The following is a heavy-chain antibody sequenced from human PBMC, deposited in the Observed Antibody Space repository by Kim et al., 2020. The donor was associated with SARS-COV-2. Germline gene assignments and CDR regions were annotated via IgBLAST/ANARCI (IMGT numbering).Heavy chain of an antibody. CDR3: ARSNKGFDY. D-gene: IGHD4-4*01. Sequence: GGSLRLSCAASGFTFSTYNMNWVRQAPGKGLEWLSDIVSSGTAIHYADSVKGRFTISRDNVKNSLYLQMDSLRAEDTAVYFCARSNKGFDYCGQGTLVTVSS. CDR2: IVSSGTAI. V-gene: IGHV3-48*01. J-gene: IGHJ4*02. CDR1: GFTFSTYN.